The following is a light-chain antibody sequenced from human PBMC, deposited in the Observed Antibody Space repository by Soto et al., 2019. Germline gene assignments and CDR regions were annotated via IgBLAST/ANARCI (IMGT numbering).Light chain of an antibody. CDR3: QQYDHWPKT. V-gene: IGKV3-15*01. Sequence: ILMTQSPDTLSVSPGERATLACRASQSIAEKVVWYQQKSGQAPRLLIYGASTRAAGVPARFSGSGSGTEFTLTISSLQSADIAVYFCQQYDHWPKTFGQGTKVEIK. CDR2: GAS. CDR1: QSIAEK. J-gene: IGKJ1*01.